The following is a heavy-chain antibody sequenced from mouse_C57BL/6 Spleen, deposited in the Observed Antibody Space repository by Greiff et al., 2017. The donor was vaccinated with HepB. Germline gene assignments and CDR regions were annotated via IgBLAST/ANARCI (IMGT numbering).Heavy chain of an antibody. CDR1: GYTFTSYW. V-gene: IGHV1-55*01. CDR3: ARIYYKAMDY. Sequence: VQLQQPGAELVKPGASVKMSCKASGYTFTSYWINWVKQRPGQGLEWIGDIYPGSGSTNYNEKFKSKATLTVDTSSSTAYMQLSSLTSEDSGVDDCARIYYKAMDYWGQGTSVTVSS. D-gene: IGHD2-1*01. J-gene: IGHJ4*01. CDR2: IYPGSGST.